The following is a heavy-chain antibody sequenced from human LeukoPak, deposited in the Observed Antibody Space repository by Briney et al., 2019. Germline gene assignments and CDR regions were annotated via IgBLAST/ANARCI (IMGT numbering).Heavy chain of an antibody. V-gene: IGHV4-4*07. CDR3: ARDTYNYGSSAYYFDY. J-gene: IGHJ4*02. Sequence: SETLSLTCTVSGVSISSYSWSWIRQPAGKGLDWIGRIYTSGSTNYNPSLKSRVTMSVVTSKNQFSLKLSSVTAADTVVYYCARDTYNYGSSAYYFDYWGQGTLVTVSS. D-gene: IGHD5-18*01. CDR2: IYTSGST. CDR1: GVSISSYS.